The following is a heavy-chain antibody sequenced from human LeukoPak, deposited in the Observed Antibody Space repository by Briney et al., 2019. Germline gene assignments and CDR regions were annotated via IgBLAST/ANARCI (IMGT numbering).Heavy chain of an antibody. CDR2: ISYDGSNK. CDR3: ARDSIPYGSGSYYNVGGAFDI. V-gene: IGHV3-30-3*01. D-gene: IGHD3-10*01. Sequence: GGSLRLSCAASGFTFSSYAMHWVRQAPGKGLEWVAVISYDGSNKYYADSVKGRFTISRDNSKNTLYLQMNSLRAEDTAVYYCARDSIPYGSGSYYNVGGAFDIWGQGTMVTVSS. J-gene: IGHJ3*02. CDR1: GFTFSSYA.